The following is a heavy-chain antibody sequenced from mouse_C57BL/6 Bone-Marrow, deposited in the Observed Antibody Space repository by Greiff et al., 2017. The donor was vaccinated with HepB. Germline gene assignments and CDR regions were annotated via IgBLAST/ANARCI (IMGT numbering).Heavy chain of an antibody. CDR2: IDPETGGT. CDR1: GYTFTDYE. J-gene: IGHJ4*01. V-gene: IGHV1-15*01. CDR3: TSYYDYDGYAMDY. Sequence: VQLQESGAELVRPGASVTLSCKASGYTFTDYEMHWVKQTPVHGLEWIGAIDPETGGTAYNQKFKGKAILTAYKSSSTAYMELRSLTSEDSAVYYCTSYYDYDGYAMDYWGQGTSVTVSS. D-gene: IGHD2-4*01.